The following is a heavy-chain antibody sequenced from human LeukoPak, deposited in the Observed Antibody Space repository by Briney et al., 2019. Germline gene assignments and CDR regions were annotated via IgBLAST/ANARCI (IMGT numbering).Heavy chain of an antibody. Sequence: GASVKVSCKASGGTFSSYAISWVRQAPGQGLEWMGRIIPILGIANYAQKFQGRVTITADKSTSTAYMELSSLRSEDTAVYYCARWSSPTPNDAFDIWGQGIMVTVSS. CDR1: GGTFSSYA. J-gene: IGHJ3*02. V-gene: IGHV1-69*04. D-gene: IGHD6-13*01. CDR2: IIPILGIA. CDR3: ARWSSPTPNDAFDI.